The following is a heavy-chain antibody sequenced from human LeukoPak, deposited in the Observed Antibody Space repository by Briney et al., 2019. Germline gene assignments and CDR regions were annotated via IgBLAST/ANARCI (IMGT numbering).Heavy chain of an antibody. D-gene: IGHD6-13*01. V-gene: IGHV1-2*02. J-gene: IGHJ4*02. CDR3: ARDHSSSWYFDC. CDR2: INPNSGGT. Sequence: ASVKVSCKASGYTFTGYYMHWVRQAPGQGLEWMGWINPNSGGTNYAQKFQDRVTMTRDTSINTAYMELSRLRSDDTAVYYCARDHSSSWYFDCWGQGTLATVSS. CDR1: GYTFTGYY.